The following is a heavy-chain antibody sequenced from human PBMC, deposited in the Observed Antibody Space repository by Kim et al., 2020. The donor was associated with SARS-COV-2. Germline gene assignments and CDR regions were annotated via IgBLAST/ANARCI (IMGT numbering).Heavy chain of an antibody. CDR3: ARAQYYYDSSGYYPFGY. D-gene: IGHD3-22*01. J-gene: IGHJ4*02. V-gene: IGHV3-11*06. Sequence: LKGRFTISRDHAKNSLYLQMNSLRAEDTAVYYCARAQYYYDSSGYYPFGYWGQGTLVTVSS.